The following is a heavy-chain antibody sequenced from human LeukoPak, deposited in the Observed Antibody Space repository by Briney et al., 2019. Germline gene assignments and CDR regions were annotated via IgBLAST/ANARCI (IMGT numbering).Heavy chain of an antibody. V-gene: IGHV1-69*13. D-gene: IGHD3-22*01. CDR3: ARAGYYDSSGYYPWYFDY. J-gene: IGHJ4*02. CDR2: IIPIFGTA. CDR1: GYTFTGYY. Sequence: SVKVSCKASGYTFTGYYMHWVRQAPGQGLEWMGGIIPIFGTANYAQKFQGRVTITADESTSTAYMELSSLRSEDTAVYYCARAGYYDSSGYYPWYFDYWGQGTLVTVSS.